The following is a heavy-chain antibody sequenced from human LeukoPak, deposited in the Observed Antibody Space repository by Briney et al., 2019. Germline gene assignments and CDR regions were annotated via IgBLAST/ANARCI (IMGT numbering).Heavy chain of an antibody. V-gene: IGHV1-69*06. J-gene: IGHJ4*02. D-gene: IGHD5-18*01. CDR2: IIPIFGTA. Sequence: ASVKVSCKASGYTFTGYYMHWVRQAPGQGLEWMGGIIPIFGTANYAQKFQGRVTITADKSTSTAYMELSSLRSEDTAVYYCARMAERDTAMVISPWSPRIFDYWGQGTLVTVSS. CDR1: GYTFTGYY. CDR3: ARMAERDTAMVISPWSPRIFDY.